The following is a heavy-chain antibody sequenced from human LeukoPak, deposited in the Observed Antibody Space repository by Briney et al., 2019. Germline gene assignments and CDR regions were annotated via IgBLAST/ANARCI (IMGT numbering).Heavy chain of an antibody. CDR2: ISWNSGSI. V-gene: IGHV3-9*01. J-gene: IGHJ4*02. CDR1: GFTFDDYA. CDR3: ARDTGGTLRYFDWPRPFDY. Sequence: GRSLRLSCAASGFTFDDYAMHWVRQAPGKGLEWVSGISWNSGSIGYADSVKGRFTISRDNSKNTLYLQMNSLRAEDTAMYYCARDTGGTLRYFDWPRPFDYWGQGTLVTVSS. D-gene: IGHD3-9*01.